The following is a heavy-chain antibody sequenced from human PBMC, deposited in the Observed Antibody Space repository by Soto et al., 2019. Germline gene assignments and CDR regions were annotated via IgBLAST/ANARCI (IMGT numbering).Heavy chain of an antibody. Sequence: SETLSLTCTVSGGSISSGGYYWSWIRQHPGKGLEWIGYIYYSGSTYYNPSLKSRVTISVDTSKNQFSLKLSSVTAADTAVYYCARDKVGSWFDPWGQGTLVTVSS. V-gene: IGHV4-31*03. D-gene: IGHD1-26*01. CDR2: IYYSGST. CDR1: GGSISSGGYY. CDR3: ARDKVGSWFDP. J-gene: IGHJ5*02.